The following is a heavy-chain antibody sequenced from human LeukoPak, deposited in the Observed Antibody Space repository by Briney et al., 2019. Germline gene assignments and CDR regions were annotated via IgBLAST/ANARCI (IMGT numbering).Heavy chain of an antibody. J-gene: IGHJ5*02. CDR3: AGKSASGYWFDP. V-gene: IGHV5-51*01. CDR1: GYSFTNYW. CDR2: IYPGDSDT. D-gene: IGHD6-13*01. Sequence: GESLKISCKGSGYSFTNYWIAWVRQMPGKGLQWMGIIYPGDSDTRCSPSFQGQVTISADKSISTAYLQWTSLKASDTAMYYCAGKSASGYWFDPWGQGTLVTVSS.